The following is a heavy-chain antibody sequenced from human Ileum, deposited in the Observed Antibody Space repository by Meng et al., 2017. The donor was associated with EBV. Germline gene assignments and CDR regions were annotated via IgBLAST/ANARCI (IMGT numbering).Heavy chain of an antibody. CDR2: ITTYNGDT. J-gene: IGHJ4*02. D-gene: IGHD3-10*01. CDR1: GYSFTAFG. V-gene: IGHV1-18*01. CDR3: ARTYYGSYGFDY. Sequence: QVPVMQAGAEVKKPGAAMKVSCKASGYSFTAFGISWVRQAPGQGPEWMGWITTYNGDTKYAQKFQGRVTMTRETSTNTAYMELTSLRSDDTAVYYCARTYYGSYGFDYWGQGTLVTVSS.